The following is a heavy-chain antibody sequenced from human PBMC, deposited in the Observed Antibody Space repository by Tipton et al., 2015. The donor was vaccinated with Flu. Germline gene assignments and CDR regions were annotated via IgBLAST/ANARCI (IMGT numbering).Heavy chain of an antibody. J-gene: IGHJ2*01. CDR1: GGSITRTNYY. CDR2: IYTTGST. D-gene: IGHD3-3*01. CDR3: ARVERGFFDL. Sequence: TLSLTCTVSGGSITRTNYYWSWIRQPAGEGLEWIGRIYTTGSTNYNPSLENRVTISQDTSKNQFSLKLSAVTAADTAVYFCARVERGFFDLWGRGTLATVAS. V-gene: IGHV4-61*02.